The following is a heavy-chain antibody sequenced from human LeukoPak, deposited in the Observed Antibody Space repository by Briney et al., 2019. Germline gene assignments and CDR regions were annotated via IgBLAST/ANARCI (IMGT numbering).Heavy chain of an antibody. CDR2: INPNSGGT. CDR3: AREEGGGSCYDY. J-gene: IGHJ4*02. Sequence: ASVKVSCKASGYTFTGYYMHWVRQAPGQGLEWMGWINPNSGGTNYAQKFQGRVTMTRDTSISTTYMELSRLRSDDTAVYYCAREEGGGSCYDYWGQGTLVTVSS. V-gene: IGHV1-2*02. CDR1: GYTFTGYY. D-gene: IGHD2-15*01.